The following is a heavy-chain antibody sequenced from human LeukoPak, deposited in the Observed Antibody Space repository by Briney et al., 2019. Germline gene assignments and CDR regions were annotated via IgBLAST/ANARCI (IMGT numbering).Heavy chain of an antibody. J-gene: IGHJ4*02. CDR1: GFTFNIFG. CDR3: VKESAADATFHFDY. Sequence: GASLRLSCAASGFTFNIFGMHWVRQDPGNGLEWVAVLWADGNTAHYADSVKDRFTISRDSSENTLYLQMNSLRSEDTAVYYCVKESAADATFHFDYWGQGTLVTVSS. D-gene: IGHD6-13*01. CDR2: LWADGNTA. V-gene: IGHV3-33*06.